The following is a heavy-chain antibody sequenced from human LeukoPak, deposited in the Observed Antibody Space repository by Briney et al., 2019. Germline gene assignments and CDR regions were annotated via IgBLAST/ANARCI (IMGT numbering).Heavy chain of an antibody. CDR3: ARQLKGGHGDSPVGY. J-gene: IGHJ4*02. D-gene: IGHD4-17*01. Sequence: GGSLRLSCAASGFPFNNYAMSWVRQAPGKGLDWVSALSGSGSSTYYADSVKGRFTISRDNSKNTLYLQMNSLRAEDTAVYSCARQLKGGHGDSPVGYWGQGTLVTVSS. V-gene: IGHV3-23*01. CDR2: LSGSGSST. CDR1: GFPFNNYA.